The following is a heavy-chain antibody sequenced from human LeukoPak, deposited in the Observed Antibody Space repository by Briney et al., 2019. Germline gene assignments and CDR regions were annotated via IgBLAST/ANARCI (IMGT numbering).Heavy chain of an antibody. V-gene: IGHV3-7*01. CDR3: AREQGGATRSGYFDL. Sequence: GGSLGLSCAVSGFTFSNYWMSWVRQAPGKGLEWVANIKQDGSEKNYVDSVKGRFTISRDNAKNSLYLQMKSLRAEDTAVYYCAREQGGATRSGYFDLWGRGTLVTVSS. D-gene: IGHD1-26*01. J-gene: IGHJ2*01. CDR2: IKQDGSEK. CDR1: GFTFSNYW.